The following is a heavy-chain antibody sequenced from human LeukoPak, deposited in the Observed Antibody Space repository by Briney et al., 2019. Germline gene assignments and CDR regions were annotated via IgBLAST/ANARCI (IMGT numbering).Heavy chain of an antibody. D-gene: IGHD2-15*01. J-gene: IGHJ4*02. CDR3: VTVPLGYCIGDTCYSYFDY. CDR1: GFTFSNAW. Sequence: AGGSLRLSCAASGFTFSNAWMSWVRQAPGKGLEWVGRIKSKSDGGYGGTPAYGAPVKGRFTISRDDSQNTLYLQMDSLKTEDTAVYYCVTVPLGYCIGDTCYSYFDYWGQGALVTVSS. V-gene: IGHV3-15*01. CDR2: IKSKSDGGYGGTP.